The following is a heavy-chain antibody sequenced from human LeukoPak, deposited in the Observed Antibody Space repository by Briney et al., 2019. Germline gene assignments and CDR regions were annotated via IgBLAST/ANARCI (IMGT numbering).Heavy chain of an antibody. CDR3: AREDSSALDY. CDR1: GFTFSSDW. V-gene: IGHV3-74*01. J-gene: IGHJ4*02. D-gene: IGHD6-19*01. CDR2: INSDGSST. Sequence: GGSLRLSCAASGFTFSSDWMHWVRQAPGKGLGWVSRINSDGSSTSYADSVKGRFTISRDNAKNTLYLQMNSLRAEDTAVYYCAREDSSALDYWGQGTLVTVSS.